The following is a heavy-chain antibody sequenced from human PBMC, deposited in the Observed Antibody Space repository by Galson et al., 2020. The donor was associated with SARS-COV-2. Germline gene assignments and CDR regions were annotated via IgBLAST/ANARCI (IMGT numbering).Heavy chain of an antibody. CDR3: AKDTRYYDFWSGYIKTPEPRDYYYYYMDV. D-gene: IGHD3-3*01. CDR2: ISYDGSNK. CDR1: GFTFSSYG. Sequence: GGSLRLSCAASGFTFSSYGMHWVRQAPGQGLEWVAVISYDGSNKYYADSVKGRFTISRDNSKNTLYLQMNSLRAEDTAVYYCAKDTRYYDFWSGYIKTPEPRDYYYYYMDVWGKGTTVTVSS. V-gene: IGHV3-30*18. J-gene: IGHJ6*03.